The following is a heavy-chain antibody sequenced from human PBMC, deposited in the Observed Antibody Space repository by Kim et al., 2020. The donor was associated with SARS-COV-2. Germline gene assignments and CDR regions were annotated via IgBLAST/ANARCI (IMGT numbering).Heavy chain of an antibody. CDR3: ARLLTMARGAFDI. J-gene: IGHJ3*02. Sequence: KPALQGRVTNSADKSISTGYLQWSSLKASDTAMYYCARLLTMARGAFDIWGQGTMVTVSS. V-gene: IGHV5-51*01. D-gene: IGHD3-10*01.